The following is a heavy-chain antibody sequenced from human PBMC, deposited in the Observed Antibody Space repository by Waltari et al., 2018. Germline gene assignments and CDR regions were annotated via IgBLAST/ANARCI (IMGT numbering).Heavy chain of an antibody. D-gene: IGHD5-12*01. CDR3: ATYIGASVGTAAFDV. J-gene: IGHJ3*01. CDR2: VSYSGTT. Sequence: QLQLQESGPRLVRPSETLSLICRVSGVSITSNRQYWAWIRQSPGQVLEWIGTVSYSGTTYISPSLKSRVSVSRDTSKNQVSLILGSVTAADMAVYYCATYIGASVGTAAFDVWGQGTMVTVSS. V-gene: IGHV4-39*01. CDR1: GVSITSNRQY.